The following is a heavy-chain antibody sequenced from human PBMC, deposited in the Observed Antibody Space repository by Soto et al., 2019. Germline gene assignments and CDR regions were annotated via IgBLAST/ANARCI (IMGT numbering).Heavy chain of an antibody. V-gene: IGHV3-9*01. Sequence: EVQLVESGGGLVQPGRSLRLSCAASGFTFDDYAMHWVRQAPGKGLEWVSGISWNSGSIGYADSVKGRFTISRDNAKNSLYLQMNSLRAEDTALYYCAKAGSDDYGDLRSYYMDDWGKGTTVTVSS. CDR1: GFTFDDYA. CDR3: AKAGSDDYGDLRSYYMDD. CDR2: ISWNSGSI. J-gene: IGHJ6*03. D-gene: IGHD4-17*01.